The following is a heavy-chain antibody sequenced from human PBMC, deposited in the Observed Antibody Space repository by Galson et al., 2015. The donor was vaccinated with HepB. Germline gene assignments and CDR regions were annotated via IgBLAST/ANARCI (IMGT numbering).Heavy chain of an antibody. CDR1: GFTFSSYG. CDR2: ISYDGSNK. V-gene: IGHV3-30*18. CDR3: AKLAAGKLYYYYGMDV. J-gene: IGHJ6*02. D-gene: IGHD1-26*01. Sequence: SLRLSCAASGFTFSSYGMHWVRQAPGKGLEWVAVISYDGSNKYYADSVKGRFTISRDNSKNTLYLQMNSLRAEDTAVYYCAKLAAGKLYYYYGMDVWGQGTTVTVSS.